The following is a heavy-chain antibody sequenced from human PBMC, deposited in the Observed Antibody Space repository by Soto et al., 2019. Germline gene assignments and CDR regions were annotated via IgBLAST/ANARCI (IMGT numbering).Heavy chain of an antibody. CDR3: ARVRGYSSSWPTTYYYYGMDV. J-gene: IGHJ6*02. V-gene: IGHV1-18*01. CDR2: ISAYNGNT. D-gene: IGHD6-13*01. CDR1: GYTFTSYG. Sequence: GVSAKVSCKASGYTFTSYGISWVRQAPGKGLEWMGWISAYNGNTNYAQKLQGRVTMTTDTSTSTAYMELRSLRSDDTAVYYCARVRGYSSSWPTTYYYYGMDVWGQGTTVTVSS.